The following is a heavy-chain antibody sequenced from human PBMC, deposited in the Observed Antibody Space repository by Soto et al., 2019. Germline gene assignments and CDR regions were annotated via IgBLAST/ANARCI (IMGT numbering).Heavy chain of an antibody. Sequence: SVRASCEECRYRFASCDRWCVRQAPGQGLEWVGLMDPITGGTDYEERLRDRVTMTGDTSINTAYMELRRLRSDDTAIYFCARGRDAAPQFYSPHGMDVWGQATTVTLSS. CDR3: ARGRDAAPQFYSPHGMDV. V-gene: IGHV1-2*02. CDR2: MDPITGGT. J-gene: IGHJ6*02. CDR1: RYRFASCD. D-gene: IGHD2-15*01.